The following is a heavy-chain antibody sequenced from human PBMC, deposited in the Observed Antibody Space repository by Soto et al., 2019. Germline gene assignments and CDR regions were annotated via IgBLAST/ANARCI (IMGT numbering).Heavy chain of an antibody. CDR3: AKSGGNYYVYDAFDM. Sequence: HPGGSLRLSCAASGFTFSNYWMHWVRQAPGKGLVWISRINDQGSSKTYADSVKGRFTISRDDSKNTLYLDMNSLRAEDTAVYYCAKSGGNYYVYDAFDMWGQGTMVTVSS. CDR1: GFTFSNYW. V-gene: IGHV3-74*01. D-gene: IGHD1-26*01. J-gene: IGHJ3*02. CDR2: INDQGSSK.